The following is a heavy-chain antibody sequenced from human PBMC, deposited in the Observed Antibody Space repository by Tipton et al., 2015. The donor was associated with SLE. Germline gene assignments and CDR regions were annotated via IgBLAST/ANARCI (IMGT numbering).Heavy chain of an antibody. CDR1: GYSISSGYY. V-gene: IGHV4-38-2*01. J-gene: IGHJ2*01. CDR2: IYHSGYP. D-gene: IGHD2-8*01. Sequence: TLSLTCAVSGYSISSGYYWGWIRQSPGKGLEWIGSIYHSGYPHYNPSLESRVTMSVDTSKNHFSLNLSSVTAADTAVYYCASPMLSNWYFDLWGRGTLVTVST. CDR3: ASPMLSNWYFDL.